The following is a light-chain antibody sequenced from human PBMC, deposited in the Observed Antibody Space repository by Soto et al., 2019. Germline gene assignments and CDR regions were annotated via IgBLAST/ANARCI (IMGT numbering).Light chain of an antibody. Sequence: DIQMTQSPSTLSASVGDRVTFGCLTSQSIVDWLAWYQQNPGKAPKLLIYKAYNLESGVPSRLGSSGSGSEFTLTIINLQPDDIATYYCQQYKDTPWTVGQGTKVEFK. J-gene: IGKJ1*01. CDR1: QSIVDW. CDR2: KAY. CDR3: QQYKDTPWT. V-gene: IGKV1-5*03.